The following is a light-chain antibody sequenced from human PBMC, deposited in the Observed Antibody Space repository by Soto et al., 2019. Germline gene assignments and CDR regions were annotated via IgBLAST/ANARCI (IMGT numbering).Light chain of an antibody. J-gene: IGLJ1*01. Sequence: QSALTQPPSASGSPGQSVTFSCTGTSSDIGDYNYVSWYQLHPGKAHKLMNYEVTKRPSGVPDRFSGSKAGNTASLTVSGLQADDEANYYCSSYAGKNNYVFGPRTKVTVL. CDR2: EVT. CDR3: SSYAGKNNYV. V-gene: IGLV2-8*01. CDR1: SSDIGDYNY.